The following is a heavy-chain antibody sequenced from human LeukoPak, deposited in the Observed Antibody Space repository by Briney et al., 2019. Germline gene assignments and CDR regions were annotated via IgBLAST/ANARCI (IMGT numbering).Heavy chain of an antibody. J-gene: IGHJ4*02. CDR2: IYYSGST. CDR3: ARGTAPDTH. V-gene: IGHV4-59*08. CDR1: GGSINNFF. D-gene: IGHD6-13*01. Sequence: SETLSLTCTVSGGSINNFFWNWVRQPPGKGLEWIGYIYYSGSTNYNPSLKSRVTMSVDTSKNQFSLTLRSVTAADTAVYYCARGTAPDTHWGQGALVTVSS.